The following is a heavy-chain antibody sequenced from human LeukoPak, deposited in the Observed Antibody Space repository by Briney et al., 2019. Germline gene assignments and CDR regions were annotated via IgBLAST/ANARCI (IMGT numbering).Heavy chain of an antibody. CDR3: ATPAGPFGDYDN. CDR2: IYYSGTT. CDR1: GGSISSRSHY. V-gene: IGHV4-39*01. D-gene: IGHD4-17*01. J-gene: IGHJ4*02. Sequence: PSETLSLTCTVSGGSISSRSHYWGWIRQPPGKGPEWIGSIYYSGTTYHSPSLKSRVTISVDTSKNQFSLKLSSVTAADTAVYYCATPAGPFGDYDNWGQGTLVIVAS.